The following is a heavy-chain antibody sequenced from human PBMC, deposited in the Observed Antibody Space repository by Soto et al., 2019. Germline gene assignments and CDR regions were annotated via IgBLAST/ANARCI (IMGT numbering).Heavy chain of an antibody. D-gene: IGHD2-2*01. J-gene: IGHJ4*02. CDR2: ISSSSSYI. CDR1: GFTFSSYS. V-gene: IGHV3-21*01. Sequence: PGGSLRLSCAASGFTFSSYSMNWVRQAPGKGLEWVSSISSSSSYIYYADSVKGRFTISRDNAKNSLYLQMNSLRAEDTAVYYCARFYCSSTRCDRGGDDYWGQGTLVTVSS. CDR3: ARFYCSSTRCDRGGDDY.